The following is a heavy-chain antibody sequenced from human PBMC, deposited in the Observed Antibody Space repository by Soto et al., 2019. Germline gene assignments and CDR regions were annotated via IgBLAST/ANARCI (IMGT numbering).Heavy chain of an antibody. CDR1: GGSISSGGYY. CDR3: ARTYYDILTGYYFDY. V-gene: IGHV4-31*03. J-gene: IGHJ4*02. CDR2: IYYSGST. Sequence: SETLSLTCTVSGGSISSGGYYWSWIRQHPGKGLEWIGYIYYSGSTYYNPSLKSRVTISVDTSKNQFSLKLSSVTAADTAVYYCARTYYDILTGYYFDYWGQGTLVTVSS. D-gene: IGHD3-9*01.